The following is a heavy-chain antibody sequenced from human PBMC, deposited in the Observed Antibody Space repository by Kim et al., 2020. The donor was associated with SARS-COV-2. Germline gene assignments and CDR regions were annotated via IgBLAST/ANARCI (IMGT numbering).Heavy chain of an antibody. D-gene: IGHD5-18*01. Sequence: GGSLRLSCAASGFTFSSYSMNWVRQAPGKGLEWVSSISSSSSYIYYADSVKGRFTISRDNAKNSLYLQMNSLRAEDTAVYYCARCGYSYGYCYYYYGMDVWGQGTTVTVSS. CDR1: GFTFSSYS. V-gene: IGHV3-21*01. CDR3: ARCGYSYGYCYYYYGMDV. CDR2: ISSSSSYI. J-gene: IGHJ6*02.